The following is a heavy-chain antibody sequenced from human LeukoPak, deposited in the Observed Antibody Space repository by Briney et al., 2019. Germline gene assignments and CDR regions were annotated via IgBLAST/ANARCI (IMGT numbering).Heavy chain of an antibody. D-gene: IGHD3-3*01. CDR3: ARDGPTYYDFWSGYLYYFDY. Sequence: ASVKVSCKASGYTFTGYHMHWVRQAPGQGLEWMGRINPNSGGTNYAQKLQGRVTMTTDTSTSTAYMELRSLRSDDTAVYYCARDGPTYYDFWSGYLYYFDYWGQGTLVTVSS. V-gene: IGHV1-2*06. CDR1: GYTFTGYH. CDR2: INPNSGGT. J-gene: IGHJ4*02.